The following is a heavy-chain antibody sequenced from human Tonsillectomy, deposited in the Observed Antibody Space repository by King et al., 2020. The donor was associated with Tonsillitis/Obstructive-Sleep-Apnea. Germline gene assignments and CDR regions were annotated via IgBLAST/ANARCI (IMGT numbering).Heavy chain of an antibody. V-gene: IGHV2-26*01. J-gene: IGHJ6*03. Sequence: TLKESGPVLVKPTETLTLTCTVSGFSLSNARMGVSWIRQPPGKALEWLAHIFSNDEKSYSTSLNSRLTISKDTSRSQVVLTMTNMDPVDTATYYCARAPSTSYFYYYYMDGWGKGTTVTVSS. CDR2: IFSNDEK. CDR3: ARAPSTSYFYYYYMDG. D-gene: IGHD2-2*01. CDR1: GFSLSNARMG.